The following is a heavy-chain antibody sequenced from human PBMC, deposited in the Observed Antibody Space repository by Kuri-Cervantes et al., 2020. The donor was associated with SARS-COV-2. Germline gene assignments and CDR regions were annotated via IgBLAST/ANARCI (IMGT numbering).Heavy chain of an antibody. CDR1: GGTFSSYA. V-gene: IGHV1-69*10. Sequence: SVKVSCKASGGTFSSYAISWVRQAPGQGLEWMGGIIPILGIANYAQKFQGRVTITADKSTSTAYMELSSLRAEDTAVYYCARDHDYYDSSGYMVYYYGMDVWGQGTTVTVSS. D-gene: IGHD3-22*01. CDR3: ARDHDYYDSSGYMVYYYGMDV. CDR2: IIPILGIA. J-gene: IGHJ6*02.